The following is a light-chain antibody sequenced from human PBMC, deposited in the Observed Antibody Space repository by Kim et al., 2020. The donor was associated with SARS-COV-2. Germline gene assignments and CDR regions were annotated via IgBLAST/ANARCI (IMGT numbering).Light chain of an antibody. CDR2: GAS. CDR1: KSVSIN. V-gene: IGKV1-39*01. Sequence: YASVGDGVTITCRATKSVSINLNWYQQRPGKAPRLLIYGASTLQSGVPSRFSGSGSGTGFTLTISSLQPEDFAIYYCQQTFSTQYSFGQGTKLEI. CDR3: QQTFSTQYS. J-gene: IGKJ2*03.